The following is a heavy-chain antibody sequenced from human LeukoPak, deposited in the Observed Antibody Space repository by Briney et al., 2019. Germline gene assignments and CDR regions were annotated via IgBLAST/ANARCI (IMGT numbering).Heavy chain of an antibody. CDR1: GFTFSSYW. V-gene: IGHV3-74*01. Sequence: GGALRLSCAASGFTFSSYWMHWVRPAPGKGLVWVSRINSDGSSTNYADSVKGRFTISRDNAKNTLYLQMNRLRAEDTAVYYCARVRGYNYGYNYWGQGTLVTVSS. CDR2: INSDGSST. CDR3: ARVRGYNYGYNY. J-gene: IGHJ4*02. D-gene: IGHD5-18*01.